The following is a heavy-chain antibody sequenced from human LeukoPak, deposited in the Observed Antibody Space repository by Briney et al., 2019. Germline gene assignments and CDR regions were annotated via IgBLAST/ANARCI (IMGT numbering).Heavy chain of an antibody. J-gene: IGHJ4*02. CDR2: ISSSSSYI. Sequence: AGGSLRLSCAASGFTFSSYSMNWVRQAPGKVLEWVSSISSSSSYIYYADSVKGRFTISRDNAKNSVYLQMNSLRAEDTAVYYCARETYYGSGSYSDFALDYWGQGTLVTVSS. CDR3: ARETYYGSGSYSDFALDY. CDR1: GFTFSSYS. D-gene: IGHD3-10*01. V-gene: IGHV3-21*01.